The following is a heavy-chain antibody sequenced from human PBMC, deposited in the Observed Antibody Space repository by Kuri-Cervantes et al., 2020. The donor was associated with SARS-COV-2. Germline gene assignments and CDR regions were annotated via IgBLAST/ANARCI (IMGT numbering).Heavy chain of an antibody. Sequence: GGSLRLSCAASGFTFSSYSMNWVRQAPGKGLEWVSSISSSSSYIYYADSVKGRFTISRDNAKNSLYLQMNSLRAEDTAVYYCAKSEGGSYFRAFDIWGQGTMVTVSS. J-gene: IGHJ3*02. CDR3: AKSEGGSYFRAFDI. CDR2: ISSSSSYI. V-gene: IGHV3-21*01. CDR1: GFTFSSYS. D-gene: IGHD1-26*01.